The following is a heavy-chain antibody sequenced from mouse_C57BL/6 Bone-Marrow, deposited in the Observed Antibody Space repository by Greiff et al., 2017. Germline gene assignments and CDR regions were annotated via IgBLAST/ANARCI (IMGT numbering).Heavy chain of an antibody. J-gene: IGHJ1*03. Sequence: EVMLVESGGGLVQPGGSLKLSCAASGFTFSDYYMYWVRQTPEKRLEWVAYISNGGGSTYYPDTVKGRFTISRDNAKNTLYLQMSRLKSEDTAMYYCARPYSNWYFDVWGTGTTVTVSS. CDR1: GFTFSDYY. V-gene: IGHV5-12*01. D-gene: IGHD2-5*01. CDR2: ISNGGGST. CDR3: ARPYSNWYFDV.